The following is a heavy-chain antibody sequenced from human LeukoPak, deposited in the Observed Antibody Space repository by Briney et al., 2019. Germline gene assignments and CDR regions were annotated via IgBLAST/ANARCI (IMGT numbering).Heavy chain of an antibody. V-gene: IGHV4-31*03. D-gene: IGHD3-10*01. CDR2: IYYSGST. CDR1: GGSISSGGYY. Sequence: SQTLSLTCTVSGGSISSGGYYWSWIRQHPGKGLEWIGYIYYSGSTYYNPSLKSRVTISVDTSKNQFSLKLSSVTAADTAVYYCARDHSYYFGSQTSTLDVWGQGTAVTVSS. J-gene: IGHJ6*02. CDR3: ARDHSYYFGSQTSTLDV.